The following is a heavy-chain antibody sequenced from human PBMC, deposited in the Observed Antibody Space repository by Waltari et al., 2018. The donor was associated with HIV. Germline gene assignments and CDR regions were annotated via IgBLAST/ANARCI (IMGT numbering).Heavy chain of an antibody. Sequence: QVQLQESGPGLVKPSETLSLTCTVSGGSISTYYWHWIRRSPGKGLGWIGFIYHSGYSNYRPYLTSRVTMSGDTSQTQFSLTRKSVTTADTAGYFCARGDAPVVHSPSEPFHCWGQGTLVAVSS. D-gene: IGHD2-21*01. CDR3: ARGDAPVVHSPSEPFHC. CDR1: GGSISTYY. J-gene: IGHJ3*01. CDR2: IYHSGYS. V-gene: IGHV4-59*01.